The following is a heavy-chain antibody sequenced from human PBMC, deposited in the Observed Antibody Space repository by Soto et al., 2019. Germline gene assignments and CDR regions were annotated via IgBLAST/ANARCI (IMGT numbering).Heavy chain of an antibody. V-gene: IGHV4-38-2*01. D-gene: IGHD5-12*01. CDR2: IHHSGST. J-gene: IGHJ4*02. Sequence: PSETLSLTCAVSVYPISSGYYCGWIRQPPGKGLEWIGIIHHSGSTYYNPSLRSRITISVDTSKNQFSLKMPSVTAADTAVYYCARSSGYVPGGYWGQGILVTV. CDR1: VYPISSGYY. CDR3: ARSSGYVPGGY.